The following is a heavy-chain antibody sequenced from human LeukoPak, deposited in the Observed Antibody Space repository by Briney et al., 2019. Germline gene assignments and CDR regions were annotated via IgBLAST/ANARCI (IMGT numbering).Heavy chain of an antibody. Sequence: GGSLRLSCAASGFTVSSNYMSWVRQAPGKGLEWVSVIYSGGSTYYAGSVKGRFTISRDNSKNTLYLQMNSLRAEDTAVYYCARGLRYYYDSSGYYYYYYGMDVWGQGTTVTVSS. V-gene: IGHV3-53*01. J-gene: IGHJ6*02. CDR2: IYSGGST. CDR1: GFTVSSNY. CDR3: ARGLRYYYDSSGYYYYYYGMDV. D-gene: IGHD3-22*01.